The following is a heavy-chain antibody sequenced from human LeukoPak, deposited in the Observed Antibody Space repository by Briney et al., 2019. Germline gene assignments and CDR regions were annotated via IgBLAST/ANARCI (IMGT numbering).Heavy chain of an antibody. CDR3: AREASYSDYYYYMDV. J-gene: IGHJ6*03. CDR2: IIPIFGTA. CDR1: GGTFSSYA. Sequence: ASVKVSCKASGGTFSSYAISWVRQAPGQGLEWMGGIIPIFGTANYAQKFQGRVTITTDESTSTAYMELSSLRSEDTAVYYCAREASYSDYYYYMDVWGKGTTVTVSS. D-gene: IGHD2-21*01. V-gene: IGHV1-69*05.